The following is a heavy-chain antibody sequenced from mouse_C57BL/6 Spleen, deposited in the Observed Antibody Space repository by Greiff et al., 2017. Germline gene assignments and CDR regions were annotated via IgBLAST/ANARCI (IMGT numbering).Heavy chain of an antibody. CDR2: INPYNGGT. Sequence: VHVKQSGPVLVKPGASVKMSCKASGYTFTDYYMNWVKQSHGKSLEWIGVINPYNGGTSYNKKFKGKATLTVDKSSSTAYMELNSLTSEDSAVYYCARERQRGYAMDYWGQGTSVTVSS. V-gene: IGHV1-19*01. J-gene: IGHJ4*01. CDR3: ARERQRGYAMDY. CDR1: GYTFTDYY. D-gene: IGHD6-1*01.